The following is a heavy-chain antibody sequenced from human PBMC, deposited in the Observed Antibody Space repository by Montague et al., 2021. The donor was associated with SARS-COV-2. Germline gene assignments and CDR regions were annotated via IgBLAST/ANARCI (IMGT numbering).Heavy chain of an antibody. J-gene: IGHJ4*02. CDR2: IYYSGST. CDR1: GGSISSSSYF. D-gene: IGHD6-13*01. Sequence: SETLSLTCTVSGGSISSSSYFWGWIRQPPGKGLEWIGSIYYSGSTYYNPSLKSRVTISVDTSKNQFSLKLSSVTAADTAVYYCARPFITAPGTTIFGYWGQGALVTVSS. CDR3: ARPFITAPGTTIFGY. V-gene: IGHV4-39*01.